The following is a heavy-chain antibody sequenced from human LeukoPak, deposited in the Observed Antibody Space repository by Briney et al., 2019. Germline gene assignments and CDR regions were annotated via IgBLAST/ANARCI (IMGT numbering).Heavy chain of an antibody. CDR1: GGSISSYY. Sequence: SETLSLTCTVSGGSISSYYWSWIRQPPGKGLEWIGYIYYSGSTNYNPSLKSRVTISVDTSKNQFSLKLSSVTVADTAVYYCARGSSGWYYFDYWGQGTLVTVSS. J-gene: IGHJ4*02. D-gene: IGHD6-19*01. CDR3: ARGSSGWYYFDY. CDR2: IYYSGST. V-gene: IGHV4-59*01.